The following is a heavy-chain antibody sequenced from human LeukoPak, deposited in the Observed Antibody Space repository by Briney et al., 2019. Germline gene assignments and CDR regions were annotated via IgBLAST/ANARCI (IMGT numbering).Heavy chain of an antibody. Sequence: GGSLRLSCAASGFTFSDHYMDWARQAPGKGLEWVGRARNKANSYTTEYAASVKGRFTISRDDSKNSLYLQMNSLKTEDTAVYYCSRGPPDYWGQGTLVTVSS. J-gene: IGHJ4*02. CDR3: SRGPPDY. CDR1: GFTFSDHY. V-gene: IGHV3-72*01. CDR2: ARNKANSYTT.